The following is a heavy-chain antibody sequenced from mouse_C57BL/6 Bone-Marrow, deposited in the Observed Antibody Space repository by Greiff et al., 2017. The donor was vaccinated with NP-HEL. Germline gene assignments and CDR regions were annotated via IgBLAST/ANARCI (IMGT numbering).Heavy chain of an antibody. CDR3: AKIYSYGSSYDWYFDV. Sequence: QVQLQQPGAELVRPGSSVKLSCKASGYTFTSYWMHWVKQRPIHGLEWIGNIDPSDSETNYNQKFKDKATLTADKSSSTAYMQLSSLTTEDSAVYYRAKIYSYGSSYDWYFDVWGTGTTVTVSS. V-gene: IGHV1-52*01. D-gene: IGHD1-1*01. CDR1: GYTFTSYW. CDR2: IDPSDSET. J-gene: IGHJ1*03.